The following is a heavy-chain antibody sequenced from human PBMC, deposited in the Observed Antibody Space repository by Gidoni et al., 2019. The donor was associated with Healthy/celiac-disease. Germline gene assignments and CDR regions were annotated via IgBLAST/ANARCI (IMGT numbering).Heavy chain of an antibody. CDR2: IIPIFGTA. CDR1: GGTFSSYA. J-gene: IGHJ3*02. CDR3: ARDLRWLHQNDAFDI. D-gene: IGHD5-12*01. Sequence: QVQLVQSGAEVKKPGSSVKVSCKASGGTFSSYAISWVRQAPGQGVEWLGGIIPIFGTANYAQKFQGRVTITADKSTSTAYMELSSLRSEDTAVYYCARDLRWLHQNDAFDIWGQGTMVTVSS. V-gene: IGHV1-69*06.